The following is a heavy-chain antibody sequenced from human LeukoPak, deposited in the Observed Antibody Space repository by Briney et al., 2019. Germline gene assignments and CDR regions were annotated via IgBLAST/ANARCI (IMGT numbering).Heavy chain of an antibody. CDR3: ARANLWFGELGWIDP. CDR2: INTNTGNP. Sequence: GAPVKVSCKASGYTFTGYYMHWVRQAPGQGLEWMGWINTNTGNPTYAQGFTGRFVFSLDTSVSTAYLQISSLKADDTAVYYCARANLWFGELGWIDPWGQGTLVTVSS. D-gene: IGHD3-10*01. V-gene: IGHV7-4-1*02. CDR1: GYTFTGYY. J-gene: IGHJ5*02.